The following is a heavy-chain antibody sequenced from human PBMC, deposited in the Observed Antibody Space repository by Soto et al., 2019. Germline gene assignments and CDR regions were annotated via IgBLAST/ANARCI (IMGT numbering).Heavy chain of an antibody. CDR1: GGTFSSYA. CDR3: ARGSSLGGSYVIRYYYYYGMDV. CDR2: IIPIFGTA. V-gene: IGHV1-69*13. J-gene: IGHJ6*02. D-gene: IGHD3-16*01. Sequence: SVKVSCKASGGTFSSYAISWVRQAPGQGLEWMGGIIPIFGTANYAQKFQGRVTITADESTSTAYMELSSLRSEDTAVYYCARGSSLGGSYVIRYYYYYGMDVWGQGTKVPVYS.